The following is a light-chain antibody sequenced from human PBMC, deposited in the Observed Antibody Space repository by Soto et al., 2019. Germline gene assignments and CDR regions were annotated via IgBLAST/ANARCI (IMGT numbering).Light chain of an antibody. Sequence: DIVMTQSPDSLAVSLGERATINCKSSQSVLYSSNNKNYLAWYQQKPRQPPKLLIYWASTRQSGVPDRFNGSGSGTDFTLTISSLQAEDVAVYYCQHYYTTPWSFAQGTQVEIK. CDR2: WAS. CDR3: QHYYTTPWS. J-gene: IGKJ1*01. V-gene: IGKV4-1*01. CDR1: QSVLYSSNNKNY.